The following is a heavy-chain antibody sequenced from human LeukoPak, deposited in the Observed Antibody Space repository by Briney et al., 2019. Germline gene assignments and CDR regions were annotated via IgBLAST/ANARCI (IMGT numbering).Heavy chain of an antibody. Sequence: GGFLRLSCAASGFTFSSYWMHWVRQAPGKGLVWVSRINSDGSSTSYADSVKGRFTISRDNAKNTLYLQMNSLRAEDTAVYYCARDHRGYSGYDTGNYFDYWGQGTLVTVSS. J-gene: IGHJ4*02. V-gene: IGHV3-74*01. CDR1: GFTFSSYW. CDR2: INSDGSST. D-gene: IGHD5-12*01. CDR3: ARDHRGYSGYDTGNYFDY.